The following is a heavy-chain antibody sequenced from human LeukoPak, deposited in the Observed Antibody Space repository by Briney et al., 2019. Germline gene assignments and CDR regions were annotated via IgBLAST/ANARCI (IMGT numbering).Heavy chain of an antibody. CDR2: IYHSGST. CDR3: ARGFRFLEWLSLPG. D-gene: IGHD3-3*01. Sequence: PSETLSLTCTVSGYSISSGYYWGWIRPPPGKGLEWIGSIYHSGSTYYNPSLKSRVTISVDTSKNQFSLKLSSVTATDTAVYYCARGFRFLEWLSLPGWGQGTLVTVSS. J-gene: IGHJ4*02. CDR1: GYSISSGYY. V-gene: IGHV4-38-2*02.